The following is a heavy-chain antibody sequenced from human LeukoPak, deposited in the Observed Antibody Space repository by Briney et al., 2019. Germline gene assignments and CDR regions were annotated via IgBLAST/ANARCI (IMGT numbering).Heavy chain of an antibody. CDR3: ARGLQAYSSSWYALVNWFDP. V-gene: IGHV4-34*01. CDR1: GGSFSGYF. CDR2: INHSGST. J-gene: IGHJ5*02. Sequence: SETLSLTCAVYGGSFSGYFWSWIRQAPGKGLEWIGEINHSGSTNYNPSLKSRVTISVDTSKKQFSLKLSSATAADTAVYYCARGLQAYSSSWYALVNWFDPWGQGTLVTVSS. D-gene: IGHD6-13*01.